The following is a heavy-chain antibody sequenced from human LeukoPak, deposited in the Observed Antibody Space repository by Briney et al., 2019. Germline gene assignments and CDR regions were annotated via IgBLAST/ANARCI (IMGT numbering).Heavy chain of an antibody. V-gene: IGHV1-2*04. CDR1: GYTFTGYY. D-gene: IGHD3-22*01. J-gene: IGHJ6*02. Sequence: ASVKVSCKASGYTFTGYYMHWVRQAPGQGLEWMGWINPNSGGTNYAQKFQGWVTMTRDTSISTAYMELSRLRSDDTAVYYCPRANHYYDSSGSLRYYYGMDVWGQGTTVTVSS. CDR3: PRANHYYDSSGSLRYYYGMDV. CDR2: INPNSGGT.